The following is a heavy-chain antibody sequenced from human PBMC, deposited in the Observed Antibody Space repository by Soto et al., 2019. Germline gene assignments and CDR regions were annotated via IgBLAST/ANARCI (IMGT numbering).Heavy chain of an antibody. Sequence: GESLKISCQSSGYTFSNFWIGWVRQLPGKGLEWMGIIYRGDHETRYSPSFHGKVTISADRSINTAYLQWNSLEASDTAFYFCARSPRSSPYFDYWGQGALVTVS. D-gene: IGHD6-13*01. CDR2: IYRGDHET. CDR1: GYTFSNFW. J-gene: IGHJ4*02. CDR3: ARSPRSSPYFDY. V-gene: IGHV5-51*01.